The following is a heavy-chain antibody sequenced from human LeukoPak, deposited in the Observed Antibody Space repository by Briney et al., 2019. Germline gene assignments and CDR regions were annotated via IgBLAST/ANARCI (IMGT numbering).Heavy chain of an antibody. Sequence: ASVKVSCKASGYTFTGYYMHRVRQAPGQGLEWMGWINPNSGGTNYAQKFQGRVTMTRDTSISTAYMELSRLRSDDTAVYYCARSSSFIAAAADYWGQGTLVSVSS. J-gene: IGHJ4*02. CDR1: GYTFTGYY. D-gene: IGHD6-13*01. CDR2: INPNSGGT. V-gene: IGHV1-2*02. CDR3: ARSSSFIAAAADY.